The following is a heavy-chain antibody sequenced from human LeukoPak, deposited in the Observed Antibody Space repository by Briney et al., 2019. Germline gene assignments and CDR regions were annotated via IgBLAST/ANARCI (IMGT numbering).Heavy chain of an antibody. CDR3: ATESGTYSGTCFDY. Sequence: GGSLRLSCAASGFTFSSYNMNWVRQAPGKGLEWISYISSTSNTIYYADSVKGRFTISRDNAKNSLYLQMNSLRAEDTAVYYCATESGTYSGTCFDYWGQGNLVTVSS. CDR1: GFTFSSYN. V-gene: IGHV3-48*01. D-gene: IGHD1-26*01. J-gene: IGHJ4*02. CDR2: ISSTSNTI.